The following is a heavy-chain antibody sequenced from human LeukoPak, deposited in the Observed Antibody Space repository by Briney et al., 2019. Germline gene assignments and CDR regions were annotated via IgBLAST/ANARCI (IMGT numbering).Heavy chain of an antibody. V-gene: IGHV3-23*01. J-gene: IGHJ4*02. CDR3: AKETYDFWSGYSTVH. Sequence: GGSLRLSCAASGLTFSSYAMSWVRQAPGKGLEWVSAISGSGGSTYYADSVKGRFTISRDNSKNTLYLQMNSLRAEDTAVYYCAKETYDFWSGYSTVHWGQGTLVTVSS. CDR2: ISGSGGST. D-gene: IGHD3-3*01. CDR1: GLTFSSYA.